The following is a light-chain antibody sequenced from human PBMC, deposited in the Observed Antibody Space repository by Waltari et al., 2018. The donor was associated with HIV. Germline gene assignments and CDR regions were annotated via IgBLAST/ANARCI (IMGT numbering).Light chain of an antibody. CDR3: CAYAGSTTYVI. Sequence: QSALTQPASVSGSPGQSITISCTGTSSDVGGYNLVSWYQQHPGKAPNPLSYEVRKRPSGVSNRLSGSKSGRTASLTISGLQAEDEADYYCCAYAGSTTYVIFGGGTKLTVL. V-gene: IGLV2-23*02. CDR1: SSDVGGYNL. CDR2: EVR. J-gene: IGLJ2*01.